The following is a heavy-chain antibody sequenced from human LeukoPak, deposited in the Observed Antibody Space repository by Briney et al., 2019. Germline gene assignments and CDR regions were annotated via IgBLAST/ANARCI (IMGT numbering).Heavy chain of an antibody. V-gene: IGHV3-7*01. D-gene: IGHD2-15*01. J-gene: IGHJ5*02. CDR2: IKQDGSEK. Sequence: PGGSLRLSCAASGFTFSSYAMHWVRQAPGKGLEWVANIKQDGSEKYYVDSVKGRFTISRDNAKNSLYLQMNSLRAEDTAVYYCARESVAGWFDPWGQGTLVTVSS. CDR3: ARESVAGWFDP. CDR1: GFTFSSYA.